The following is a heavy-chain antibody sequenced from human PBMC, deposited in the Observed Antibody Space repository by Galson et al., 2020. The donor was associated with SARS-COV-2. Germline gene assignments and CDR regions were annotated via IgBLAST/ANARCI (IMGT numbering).Heavy chain of an antibody. Sequence: ASETLSLTCTVSGGSFRGDNYYWTWIRQRPGKGLEWIGYISFSGTTYYNASLRSRLSLFVETSQDQFSLNLKSVTAADSATYYCARGGPADGLDVWGQGTAVTVSS. CDR2: ISFSGTT. CDR3: ARGGPADGLDV. CDR1: GGSFRGDNYY. D-gene: IGHD3-10*01. V-gene: IGHV4-31*03. J-gene: IGHJ6*02.